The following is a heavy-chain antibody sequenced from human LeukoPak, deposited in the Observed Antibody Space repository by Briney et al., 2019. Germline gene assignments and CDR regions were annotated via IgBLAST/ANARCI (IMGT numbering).Heavy chain of an antibody. V-gene: IGHV3-15*01. CDR3: TASLDYGEYYFDN. Sequence: GGSLRLSCAASGFTFTDVWMIWVRQAPGKGLEWVGRIKRKTDGGTTDYAAPVKGRFTISRDDSQNTLYLQMNSLKTEDTRVYYCTASLDYGEYYFDNWGQGTLVTVSS. CDR2: IKRKTDGGTT. CDR1: GFTFTDVW. D-gene: IGHD4-17*01. J-gene: IGHJ4*02.